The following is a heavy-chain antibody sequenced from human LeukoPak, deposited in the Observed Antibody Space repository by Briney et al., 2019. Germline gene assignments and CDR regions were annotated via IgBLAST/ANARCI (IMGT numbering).Heavy chain of an antibody. CDR1: GYTFTSYY. CDR2: INPSGGST. D-gene: IGHD3-22*01. V-gene: IGHV1-46*01. J-gene: IGHJ4*02. Sequence: GASVKVSCKASGYTFTSYYMHWVRQAPGQGLEWMGIINPSGGSTSYAQKFQGRVTMTRDTSTSTVYMELSSLRSEDTAVYYCARYSYPTRGIEVAPALDYWGQGTMVTVSS. CDR3: ARYSYPTRGIEVAPALDY.